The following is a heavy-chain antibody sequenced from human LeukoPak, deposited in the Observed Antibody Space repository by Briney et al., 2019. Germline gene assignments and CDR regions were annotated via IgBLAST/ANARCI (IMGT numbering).Heavy chain of an antibody. V-gene: IGHV3-23*01. CDR3: ARITGIAAAGDY. J-gene: IGHJ4*02. CDR2: IRGDGDRT. Sequence: GGSLRLSCAASVFTFRSTAMTWVRHAPGKGLEWVSIIRGDGDRTHYADSLKGRFTISRDNAKKSLYLEMNSLRAEDTAVYYCARITGIAAAGDYWGQGTLVTVSS. CDR1: VFTFRSTA. D-gene: IGHD6-13*01.